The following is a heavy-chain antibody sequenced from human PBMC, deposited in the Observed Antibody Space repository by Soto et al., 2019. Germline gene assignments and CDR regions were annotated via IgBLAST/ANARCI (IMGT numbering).Heavy chain of an antibody. CDR1: GGSISSYY. CDR2: IYYSGRT. V-gene: IGHV4-59*01. J-gene: IGHJ4*02. D-gene: IGHD1-26*01. Sequence: QVQLPESGPGLVKPSETLALPCTVSGGSISSYYWSWIRQPPGKVLEWIGHIYYSGRTNYNPSLERRVPISVDPSKNQFSMTLSSVTSADTAVYYCARVFWYRGASSEYWAQGTLVTASS. CDR3: ARVFWYRGASSEY.